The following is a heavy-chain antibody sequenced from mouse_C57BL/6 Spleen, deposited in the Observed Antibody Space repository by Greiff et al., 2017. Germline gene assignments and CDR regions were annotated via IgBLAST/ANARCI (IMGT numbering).Heavy chain of an antibody. J-gene: IGHJ2*01. CDR1: GYSITSGYY. D-gene: IGHD4-1*01. CDR3: ARDSLGEGFYYFDD. V-gene: IGHV3-6*01. CDR2: ISYDGSN. Sequence: EVQLQESGPGLVKPSQSLSLTCSVTGYSITSGYYWNWIRQFPGNKLEWMGYISYDGSNNYNPSLKNRISITRDTSNNQFFLKLNAVTTEDTATYYCARDSLGEGFYYFDDWGQGTTLTVSS.